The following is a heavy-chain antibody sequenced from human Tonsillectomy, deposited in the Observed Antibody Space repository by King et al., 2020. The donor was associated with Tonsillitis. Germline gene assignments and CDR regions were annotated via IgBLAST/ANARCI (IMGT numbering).Heavy chain of an antibody. CDR2: IDWDYDK. J-gene: IGHJ3*02. CDR1: GCSLRTSGMF. Sequence: TLKESGPALVEPTQTLTLTCTFSGCSLRTSGMFVSWILQPPRKALAWFALIDWDYDKYYTKSLKTRLTISKDTSKNQVVLTMTNMDPVDTATYYCARMYLSGYRAFDIWGQGTMVTVSA. V-gene: IGHV2-70*01. CDR3: ARMYLSGYRAFDI. D-gene: IGHD3-3*01.